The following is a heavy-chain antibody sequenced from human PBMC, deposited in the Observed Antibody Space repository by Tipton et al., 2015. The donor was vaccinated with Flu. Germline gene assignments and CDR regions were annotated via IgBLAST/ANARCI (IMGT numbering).Heavy chain of an antibody. CDR2: VSRSGDT. Sequence: TLSLTCTVSGGSIRSSTDYWAWIRQFPGKGLEWIGSVSRSGDTNYNPSLRSRVTISIDRSKNQFSLKMKSVTAADMAVYYCARRDYSNYVSDPKSWFDPWGQGTLVAVSS. J-gene: IGHJ5*02. CDR3: ARRDYSNYVSDPKSWFDP. V-gene: IGHV4-61*05. CDR1: GGSIRSSTDY. D-gene: IGHD4-11*01.